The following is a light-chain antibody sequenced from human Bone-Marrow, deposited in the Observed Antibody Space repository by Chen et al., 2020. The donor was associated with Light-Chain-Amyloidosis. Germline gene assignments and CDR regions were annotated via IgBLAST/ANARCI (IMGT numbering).Light chain of an antibody. CDR3: QSYQGSSQGV. CDR2: EDD. J-gene: IGLJ3*02. CDR1: SGSIATNY. V-gene: IGLV6-57*01. Sequence: NFMLTQPHSVSESPGKTVIISCTRSSGSIATNYVQWYQQRPGSSPTTVIYEDDQRPSGVPDRFSGSIDRSSTSASLPLSGLKTEDEADYYCQSYQGSSQGVFGGGTKLTVL.